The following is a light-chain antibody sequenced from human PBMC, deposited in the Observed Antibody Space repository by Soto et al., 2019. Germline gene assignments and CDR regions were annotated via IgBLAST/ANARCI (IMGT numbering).Light chain of an antibody. Sequence: EIVLTQSPATLSLSPGERATLSCGASQSVSSYLAWYQQKPGQAPRLLIYDASNRATGIPARFSGSGSGTDFTLTISSLEPEDSAVYYCHQYNSWPRGTFGPGTKVDIK. CDR2: DAS. CDR3: HQYNSWPRGT. J-gene: IGKJ3*01. V-gene: IGKV3-11*01. CDR1: QSVSSY.